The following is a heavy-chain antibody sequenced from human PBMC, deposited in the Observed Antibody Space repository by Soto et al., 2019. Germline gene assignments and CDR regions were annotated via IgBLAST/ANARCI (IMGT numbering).Heavy chain of an antibody. CDR2: VSHDGRNT. J-gene: IGHJ4*02. CDR1: GFTFSDYA. V-gene: IGHV3-30*18. D-gene: IGHD6-19*01. Sequence: VQLVESGGGVVQPGRSLRLSCAASGFTFSDYAMQWVRQAPGKGLEWVAVVSHDGRNTNYADSVQGRFTISRDISKNTVSLEMTSLRAEDTAVYYCAKGGRQWLVTSDFNYWGQGALVTVSS. CDR3: AKGGRQWLVTSDFNY.